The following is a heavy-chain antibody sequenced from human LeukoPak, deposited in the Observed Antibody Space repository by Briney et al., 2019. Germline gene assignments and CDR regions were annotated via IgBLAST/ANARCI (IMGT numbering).Heavy chain of an antibody. CDR2: ISGSGTI. J-gene: IGHJ6*03. D-gene: IGHD3-3*01. CDR3: GRSLFLAAPYYYMDV. Sequence: SETLSLTCTVSGGSIHSYWSWIRQPAGKGLEWIGRISGSGTITYNPALHSRLTISIDTSKNQFSLKLMSVTAADTAVYYCGRSLFLAAPYYYMDVWGKGTTVTVSS. CDR1: GGSIHSY. V-gene: IGHV4-4*07.